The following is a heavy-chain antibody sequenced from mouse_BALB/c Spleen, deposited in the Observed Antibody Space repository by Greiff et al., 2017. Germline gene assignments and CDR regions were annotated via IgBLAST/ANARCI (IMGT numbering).Heavy chain of an antibody. V-gene: IGHV4-1*02. D-gene: IGHD1-1*01. CDR2: INPDSSTI. CDR1: GFDFSRYW. Sequence: EVKVVESGGGLVQPGGSLKLSCAASGFDFSRYWMSWVRQAPGKGLEWIGEINPDSSTINYTPSLKDKFIISRDNAKNTLYLQMSKVRSEDTALYYCARHGSSYWYFDVWGAGTTVTVSS. CDR3: ARHGSSYWYFDV. J-gene: IGHJ1*01.